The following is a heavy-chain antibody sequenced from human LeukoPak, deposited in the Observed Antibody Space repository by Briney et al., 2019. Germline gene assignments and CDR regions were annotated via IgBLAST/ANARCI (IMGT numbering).Heavy chain of an antibody. V-gene: IGHV3-23*01. Sequence: GGSLRLSCAVSGFTFSIYAMSWVRQAPGKGLEWVSTISGSGGSTYYADSVRGRFTISRDNSKNTLYLQMNSVRAEDTAVYYCARGGNSSAFFDYWGQGTLVTVSS. D-gene: IGHD3-22*01. J-gene: IGHJ4*02. CDR2: ISGSGGST. CDR3: ARGGNSSAFFDY. CDR1: GFTFSIYA.